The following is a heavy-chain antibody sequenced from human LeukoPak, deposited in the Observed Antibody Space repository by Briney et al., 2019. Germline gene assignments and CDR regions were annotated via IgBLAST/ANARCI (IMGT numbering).Heavy chain of an antibody. V-gene: IGHV5-51*01. CDR2: IYPGDSDT. J-gene: IGHJ6*02. CDR3: ARRGYYYGMDV. CDR1: GYSFTSYW. Sequence: GGSLEISCKGSGYSFTSYWIGWVRQVPGKGLEWMGIIYPGDSDTRYSPSFQGQVTISADKSISTTYLQWSSLKASDTAMYYCARRGYYYGMDVWGQGTTVTVSS.